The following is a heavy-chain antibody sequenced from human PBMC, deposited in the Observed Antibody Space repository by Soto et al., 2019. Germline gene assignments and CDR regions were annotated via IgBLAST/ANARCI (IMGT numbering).Heavy chain of an antibody. J-gene: IGHJ6*02. CDR3: ARTECSSIPCITAYYYYGMDL. Sequence: EVQLVESGGGLVQPGGPLGLSCAASGFTFNSSEMNWDRLVPGKVLEWLSYINRGGLTKYYVASVRGRLTVARDSAKNLLYMQMNSLSADETGIYYCARTECSSIPCITAYYYYGMDLWGQGTAVTVSS. CDR2: INRGGLTK. CDR1: GFTFNSSE. V-gene: IGHV3-48*03. D-gene: IGHD2-21*01.